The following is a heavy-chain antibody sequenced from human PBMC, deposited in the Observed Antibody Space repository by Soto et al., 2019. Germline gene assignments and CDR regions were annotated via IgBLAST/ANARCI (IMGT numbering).Heavy chain of an antibody. CDR2: TIPIFGTA. J-gene: IGHJ4*02. V-gene: IGHV1-69*01. CDR3: ARGWGYDSTDYYYAY. D-gene: IGHD3-22*01. CDR1: GGSFNRHT. Sequence: QVQLVQSGAEVRKPGSSVRVSCKASGGSFNRHTISWVRQAPGQGLEWMGGTIPIFGTANHAQKFQGRDTIIADESTSTVYMELSSLRSDDTAIYYCARGWGYDSTDYYYAYWGQGTLVIVSS.